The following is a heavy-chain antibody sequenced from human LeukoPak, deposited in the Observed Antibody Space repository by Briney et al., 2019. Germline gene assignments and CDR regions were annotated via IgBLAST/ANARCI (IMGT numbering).Heavy chain of an antibody. Sequence: ASGPALVKRTPALTLTCAFSGFSLSTSGMCVSWIRQPPGKALEWLARIDWDDDKYYSTSLKTRLTISKDTSKNQVVLTMTNMDPVDTATYYCARILDNDSSGYYVFDYWGQGTLVTVSS. CDR2: IDWDDDK. D-gene: IGHD3-22*01. CDR3: ARILDNDSSGYYVFDY. J-gene: IGHJ4*02. CDR1: GFSLSTSGMC. V-gene: IGHV2-70*11.